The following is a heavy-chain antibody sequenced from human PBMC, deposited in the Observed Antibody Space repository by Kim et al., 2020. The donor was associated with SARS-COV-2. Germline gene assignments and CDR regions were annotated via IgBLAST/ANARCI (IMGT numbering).Heavy chain of an antibody. CDR2: IYTIGST. D-gene: IGHD6-6*01. V-gene: IGHV4-4*07. Sequence: SETLSLTCTVSGGSISSYYWSWIRQPAGKGLEWIGHIYTIGSTNYNPSLKSRVTMSVDTSKNQVSLRLTPVTAADTAVYYCARDGGRPRRAFDIWGQGTMVTVSS. J-gene: IGHJ3*02. CDR1: GGSISSYY. CDR3: ARDGGRPRRAFDI.